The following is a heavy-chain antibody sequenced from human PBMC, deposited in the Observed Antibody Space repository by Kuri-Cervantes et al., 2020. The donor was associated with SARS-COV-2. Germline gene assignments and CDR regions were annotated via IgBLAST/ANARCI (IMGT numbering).Heavy chain of an antibody. CDR3: ARGNSNLLSWFDP. CDR1: GFTFSSYS. CDR2: ISSSSYI. J-gene: IGHJ5*02. Sequence: GGSLRLSCAASGFTFSSYSMNWVRQAPGKGLEWVSSISSSSYIYYADSVKGRFTISRDNSKNTLYLQMNSLRAEDTAVYYCARGNSNLLSWFDPWGQGTLVTVSS. D-gene: IGHD1-7*01. V-gene: IGHV3-21*01.